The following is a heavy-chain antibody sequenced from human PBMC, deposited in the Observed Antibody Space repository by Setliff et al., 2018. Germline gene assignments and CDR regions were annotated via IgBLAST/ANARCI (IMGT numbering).Heavy chain of an antibody. V-gene: IGHV1-69*08. CDR1: GGSFSSFS. CDR3: ALEYSNSSPTVYYYMDV. Sequence: GASVKVSCKASGGSFSSFSIHWVRQAPGQGLEWMGRIIPLFETTNYVEKFQGRVTITADKSTSTAYMELSGLTSEDTAVYYCALEYSNSSPTVYYYMDVWGKGTTVTVSS. CDR2: IIPLFETT. J-gene: IGHJ6*03. D-gene: IGHD6-6*01.